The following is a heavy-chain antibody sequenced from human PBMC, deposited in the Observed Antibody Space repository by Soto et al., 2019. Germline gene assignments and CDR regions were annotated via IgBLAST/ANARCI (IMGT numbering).Heavy chain of an antibody. CDR3: VRENWYSLDL. J-gene: IGHJ6*02. V-gene: IGHV3-74*01. CDR1: GFSLSPYY. D-gene: IGHD1-26*01. Sequence: EVQLVESGGGSVQPGGSLRLSCAASGFSLSPYYMAWVRQAPGRGLVLVSHITGDGIGTNYADSVRGRFTISRDNAKNTLYLQMSSLGEEDTAISSGVRENWYSLDLWGQGTTVAVSS. CDR2: ITGDGIGT.